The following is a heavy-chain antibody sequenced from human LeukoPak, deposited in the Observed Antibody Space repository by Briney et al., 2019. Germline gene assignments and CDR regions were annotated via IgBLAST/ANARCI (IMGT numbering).Heavy chain of an antibody. CDR1: GFTFSTYG. V-gene: IGHV3-33*01. J-gene: IGHJ4*02. D-gene: IGHD3-22*01. CDR2: IWYDGRTQ. CDR3: ARGECYHESSGYPNY. Sequence: GGSLRLSCAASGFTFSTYGMHWVRQAPGKGLEWVAVIWYDGRTQFYAESVKGRFAVSRDNSKNTLYLQMNSLRAEDTAVYHCARGECYHESSGYPNYWGQGTLVTVSS.